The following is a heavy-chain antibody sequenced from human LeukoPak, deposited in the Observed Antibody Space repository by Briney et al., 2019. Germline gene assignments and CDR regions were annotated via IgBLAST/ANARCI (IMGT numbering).Heavy chain of an antibody. D-gene: IGHD5-12*01. CDR2: ISYGGKA. V-gene: IGHV4-31*11. CDR3: ARAPVATPSEFDY. J-gene: IGHJ4*02. Sequence: SETLSLTCAVSGDSISSGGYWWSWIRQHPGKGPEWIGYISYGGKADYNPSLKSRVAISADTPKNQFSLKLSTTTAADTAVYYCARAPVATPSEFDYWGQGTLVTVSS. CDR1: GDSISSGGYW.